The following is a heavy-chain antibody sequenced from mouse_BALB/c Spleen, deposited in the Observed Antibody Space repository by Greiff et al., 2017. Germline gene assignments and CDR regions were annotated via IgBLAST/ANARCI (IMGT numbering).Heavy chain of an antibody. J-gene: IGHJ1*01. CDR2: IYWDDDK. V-gene: IGHV8-12*01. CDR3: ARRGYYGSSWYFDV. Sequence: QVTLKVSGPGILQPSQTLSLTCSFSGFSLSTYGMGVSWIRQPSGKGLEWLAHIYWDDDKRYNPSLKSRLTISKDTSSNQVFLKITSVDTADTATYYCARRGYYGSSWYFDVWGAGTTVTVSS. D-gene: IGHD1-1*01. CDR1: GFSLSTYGMG.